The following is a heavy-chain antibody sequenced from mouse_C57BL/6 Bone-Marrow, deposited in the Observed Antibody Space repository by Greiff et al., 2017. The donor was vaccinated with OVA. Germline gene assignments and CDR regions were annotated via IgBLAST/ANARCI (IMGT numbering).Heavy chain of an antibody. V-gene: IGHV14-4*01. J-gene: IGHJ2*01. CDR2: IDPENGDT. CDR1: GFNIKDDY. D-gene: IGHD2-2*01. Sequence: VQLQQSGAELVRPGASVKLSCTASGFNIKDDYMHWVKQRPEQGLEWIGWIDPENGDTEYASKFQGKATITADTSSNTAYLQLSSLTSEDTAVYYCTWGLRLYFDDWGQGTTLTVSS. CDR3: TWGLRLYFDD.